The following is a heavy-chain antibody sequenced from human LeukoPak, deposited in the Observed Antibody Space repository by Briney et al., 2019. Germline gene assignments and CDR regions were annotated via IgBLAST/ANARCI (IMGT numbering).Heavy chain of an antibody. Sequence: SVRVSCKASGGTFSSYAISWVRQAPGQGLEWMGGIIPIFGTANYAQKFQGRVTITADESTSTAYMELSSLRSEDTAVYYCARLARGIAAATTEFDYWGQGTLVTVSS. CDR1: GGTFSSYA. V-gene: IGHV1-69*13. D-gene: IGHD6-13*01. J-gene: IGHJ4*02. CDR3: ARLARGIAAATTEFDY. CDR2: IIPIFGTA.